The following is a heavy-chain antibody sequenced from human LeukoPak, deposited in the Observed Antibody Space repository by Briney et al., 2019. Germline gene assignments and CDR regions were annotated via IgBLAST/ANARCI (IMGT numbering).Heavy chain of an antibody. D-gene: IGHD3-22*01. Sequence: ASVKVSCTPSGYTFANFYIHWVRQAPGQGLEWMGIINPTGGSVSYAQKFQGRVTMTRDTSTSTVYMQLTSLTSADTAVYYCARETPYSYDSGGRPYYFDFWGQGTLVTVSS. J-gene: IGHJ4*02. CDR2: INPTGGSV. V-gene: IGHV1-46*01. CDR1: GYTFANFY. CDR3: ARETPYSYDSGGRPYYFDF.